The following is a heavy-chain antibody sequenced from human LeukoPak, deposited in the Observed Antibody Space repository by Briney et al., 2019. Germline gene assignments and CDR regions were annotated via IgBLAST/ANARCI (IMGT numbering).Heavy chain of an antibody. CDR2: ISSSGSTI. D-gene: IGHD3-10*01. V-gene: IGHV3-11*01. CDR1: GFTFSDYY. CDR3: ARDLWFGELLFDY. J-gene: IGHJ4*02. Sequence: GGSLRLSCAASGFTFSDYYMSWIRQAPGKGLEWVSYISSSGSTIYYADSVKGRFTSSRDNAKNSLYLQMNSLRAEDTAVYYCARDLWFGELLFDYWGQGTLVTVSS.